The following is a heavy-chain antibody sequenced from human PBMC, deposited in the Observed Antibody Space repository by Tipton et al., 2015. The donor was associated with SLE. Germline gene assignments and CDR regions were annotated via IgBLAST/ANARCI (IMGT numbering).Heavy chain of an antibody. J-gene: IGHJ6*02. V-gene: IGHV3-74*01. CDR1: GFTFRSYW. Sequence: SLRLSCAASGFTFRSYWMHWIRQGPGKGLVWISRINSDGSITKYADSVKGRFTISRDNAKNTLYLQVNSLRAEDTAMYYCGRGVYSESSVGMDVWGQGTTVTVSS. CDR3: GRGVYSESSVGMDV. CDR2: INSDGSIT. D-gene: IGHD3-22*01.